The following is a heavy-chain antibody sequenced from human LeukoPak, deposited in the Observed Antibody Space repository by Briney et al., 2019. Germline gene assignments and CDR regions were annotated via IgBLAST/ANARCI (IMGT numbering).Heavy chain of an antibody. V-gene: IGHV4-39*07. CDR1: GGSISSSSYY. Sequence: SETLSLTCTVSGGSISSSSYYWGWIRQPPGKGLEWIGSIYYSGSTYYNPSLKSRVTMSVDTSKNQFSLKLSSVTAADTAVYYCARDSPQYGSGSYYSYYYMDVWGKGTTVTISS. CDR3: ARDSPQYGSGSYYSYYYMDV. D-gene: IGHD3-10*01. CDR2: IYYSGST. J-gene: IGHJ6*03.